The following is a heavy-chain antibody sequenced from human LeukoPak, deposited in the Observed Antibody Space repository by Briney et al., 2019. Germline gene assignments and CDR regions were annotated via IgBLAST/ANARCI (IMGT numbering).Heavy chain of an antibody. CDR1: GFTFSSYA. V-gene: IGHV3-30*04. Sequence: GGSLRLPCAASGFTFSSYAMHWVRQAPGKGLEWVAVISYDGSNKYYADSVKGRFTISRDNSKNTLYLQMNSLRAEDTAVYYCATGEGIEYFQHWGQGTLVTVSS. CDR2: ISYDGSNK. D-gene: IGHD1-14*01. J-gene: IGHJ1*01. CDR3: ATGEGIEYFQH.